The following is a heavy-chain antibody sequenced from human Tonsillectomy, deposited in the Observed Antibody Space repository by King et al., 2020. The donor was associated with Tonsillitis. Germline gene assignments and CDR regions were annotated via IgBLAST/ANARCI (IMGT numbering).Heavy chain of an antibody. V-gene: IGHV3-21*01. J-gene: IGHJ3*02. CDR1: GFTFSSYS. D-gene: IGHD6-13*01. CDR2: ISSSSSYI. Sequence: VQLVESGGGLVKPGGSLRLSCAASGFTFSSYSMNWVRQAPGKGLEWVSSISSSSSYIYYADSVKGRITISRDNAKNSLYLQMNSLRAEDTAVYYCARDISTWPNAFDIWGQGTMVTGSS. CDR3: ARDISTWPNAFDI.